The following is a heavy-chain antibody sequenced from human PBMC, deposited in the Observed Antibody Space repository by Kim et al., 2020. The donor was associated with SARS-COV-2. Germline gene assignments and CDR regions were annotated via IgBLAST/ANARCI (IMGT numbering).Heavy chain of an antibody. D-gene: IGHD3-10*01. J-gene: IGHJ6*02. Sequence: STSYAQKFQGRVTMTRDTSTSTVYMELSSLRSEDTAVYYCASGNYGMDVWGQGTTVTVSS. V-gene: IGHV1-46*01. CDR2: ST. CDR3: ASGNYGMDV.